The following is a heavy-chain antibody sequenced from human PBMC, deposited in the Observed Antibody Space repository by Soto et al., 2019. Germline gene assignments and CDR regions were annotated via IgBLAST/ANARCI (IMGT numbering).Heavy chain of an antibody. D-gene: IGHD3-10*02. CDR3: ARGRITMLH. J-gene: IGHJ4*02. CDR1: DGSSSGYY. V-gene: IGHV4-34*01. Sequence: PLETLSLTCTVYDGSSSGYYWSWVRQPPGEGLEWIGEINPSGSTNYNPSLKSRVTISVDTSNNQFSLNVNSVTAADTAVYYCARGRITMLHWGQGTLVTVSS. CDR2: INPSGST.